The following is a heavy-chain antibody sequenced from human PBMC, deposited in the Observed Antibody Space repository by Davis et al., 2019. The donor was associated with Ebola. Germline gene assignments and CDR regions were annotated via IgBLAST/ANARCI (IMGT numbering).Heavy chain of an antibody. CDR3: AHRSAMVQGVITWFDP. J-gene: IGHJ5*02. V-gene: IGHV2-5*02. Sequence: SGPTLVKPTQTLTLTCTFSGFSLSTSGVGVGWIRQPPGKALVWLALIYLDDDKRYSPSLKSRLTITKDTSKNQVVLTMTNMDPVDTATYYCAHRSAMVQGVITWFDPWGQGTLVTVSS. CDR1: GFSLSTSGVG. D-gene: IGHD3-10*01. CDR2: IYLDDDK.